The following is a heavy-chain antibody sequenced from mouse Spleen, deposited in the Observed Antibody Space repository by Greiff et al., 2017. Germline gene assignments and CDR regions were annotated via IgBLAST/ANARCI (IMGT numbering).Heavy chain of an antibody. D-gene: IGHD2-1*01. Sequence: VQLQQSGAELVRPGTSVKVSCKASGYAFTNYLIEWVKQRPGQGLEWIGVINPGSGGTNYNEKFKGKATLTADKSSSTAYMQLSSLTSEDSAVYFCARGGRYGNYEGGFGYWGQGTTLTVSS. CDR2: INPGSGGT. CDR1: GYAFTNYL. CDR3: ARGGRYGNYEGGFGY. V-gene: IGHV1-54*01. J-gene: IGHJ2*01.